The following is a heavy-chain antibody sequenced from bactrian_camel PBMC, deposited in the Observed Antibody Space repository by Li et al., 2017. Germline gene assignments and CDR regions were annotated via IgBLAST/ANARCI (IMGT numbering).Heavy chain of an antibody. Sequence: QLFSSGFFSLQIGGSLRLSCVVSGYTYRRYDMSWYRQAPGKERVFVSSTLSDGSTYYLESVKGRFTISKDSAKNTVYLQMNSLKPEDTAMYSCALDVAEPGRPRTVVAGTWRAYNYYGQGTQVSVS. D-gene: IGHD6*01. V-gene: IGHV3S10*01. CDR2: TLSDGST. CDR1: GYTYRRYD. J-gene: IGHJ4*01.